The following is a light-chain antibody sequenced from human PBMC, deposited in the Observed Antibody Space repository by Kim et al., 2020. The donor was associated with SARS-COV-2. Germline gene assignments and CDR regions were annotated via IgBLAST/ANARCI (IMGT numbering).Light chain of an antibody. Sequence: GQRVTISCSGTSFNIARNLVSWYQHLPGTAPKLLIYDNDKRPSGIPDRFSGSKSGTSATLDITGLQTGDEADYYCGTWDSSLKSEVLGGGTQLTVL. CDR1: SFNIARNL. J-gene: IGLJ3*02. V-gene: IGLV1-51*01. CDR2: DND. CDR3: GTWDSSLKSEV.